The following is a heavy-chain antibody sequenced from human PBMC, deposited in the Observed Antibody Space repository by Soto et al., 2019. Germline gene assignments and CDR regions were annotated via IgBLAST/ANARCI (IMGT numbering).Heavy chain of an antibody. CDR3: ARVEYSSSSGGGWFDP. D-gene: IGHD6-6*01. CDR2: IIPIFGTA. CDR1: GGTFSSYA. J-gene: IGHJ5*02. Sequence: QVQLVQSGAEVKKPGSSVKVSCKASGGTFSSYAISWVRQAPGQGLEWMGGIIPIFGTANYAQKFQGRVTITADESTRTAYRELSSLRSEDTAVYYCARVEYSSSSGGGWFDPWGQGTLVTVSS. V-gene: IGHV1-69*01.